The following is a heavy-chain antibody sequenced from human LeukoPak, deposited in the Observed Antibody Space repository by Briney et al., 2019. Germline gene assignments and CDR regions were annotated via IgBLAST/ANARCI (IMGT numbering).Heavy chain of an antibody. Sequence: QAGGSLRLSCAASGFTFSSYEMNWVRQAPGKGLEYVSSISGNGDSTFYANSVKGRFTISRDNSKNTLYLQMGSLRAEDMAVYYCARVGYSSPFDYWGQGTLVTVFS. CDR1: GFTFSSYE. V-gene: IGHV3-64*01. CDR2: ISGNGDST. CDR3: ARVGYSSPFDY. J-gene: IGHJ4*02. D-gene: IGHD6-13*01.